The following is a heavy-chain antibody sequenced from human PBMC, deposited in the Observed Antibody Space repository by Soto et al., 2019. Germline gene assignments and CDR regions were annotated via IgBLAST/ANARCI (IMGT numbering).Heavy chain of an antibody. CDR2: ISWNSGSI. V-gene: IGHV3-9*01. D-gene: IGHD2-21*01. Sequence: GGSLRLSCAASGFTFDDYAMHWVRQAPGKGLEWVSGISWNSGSIGYADSVKGRFTISRDNAKNSLYLQMNSLRAEDTALYYCAKDKFHTQDAFDIWGQGTMVTVSS. CDR3: AKDKFHTQDAFDI. CDR1: GFTFDDYA. J-gene: IGHJ3*02.